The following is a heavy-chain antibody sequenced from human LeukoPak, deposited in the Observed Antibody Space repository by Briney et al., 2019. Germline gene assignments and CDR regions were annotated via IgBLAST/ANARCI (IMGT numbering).Heavy chain of an antibody. J-gene: IGHJ3*02. CDR2: IYTSGDT. D-gene: IGHD3-10*01. CDR3: ARSMVRGVISAFDI. CDR1: GGSISSYY. V-gene: IGHV4-4*07. Sequence: NPSETLSLTCTVSGGSISSYYWSWIRQPAGKGLEWIGRIYTSGDTYYNPSLMSRVTMSVDTSKNQFSLKLSSVTAADTAVYYCARSMVRGVISAFDIWGQGTMVTVSS.